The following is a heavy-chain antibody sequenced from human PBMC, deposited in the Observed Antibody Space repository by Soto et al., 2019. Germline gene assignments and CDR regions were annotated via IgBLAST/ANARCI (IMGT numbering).Heavy chain of an antibody. J-gene: IGHJ6*02. V-gene: IGHV3-30*18. CDR1: GFTFSKFG. D-gene: IGHD2-2*01. Sequence: GGSLRLSCEASGFTFSKFGIHWVRQAPGKGLEWVAVVSYDGSFKYYADSVKGRFTISRDNSKNTLYLQMNSLRPEDMALYYCAKDSDQLLFDYYYGMDVWGQGTTVTVSS. CDR3: AKDSDQLLFDYYYGMDV. CDR2: VSYDGSFK.